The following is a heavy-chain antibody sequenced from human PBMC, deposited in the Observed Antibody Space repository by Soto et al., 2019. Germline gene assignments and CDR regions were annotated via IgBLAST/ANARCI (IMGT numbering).Heavy chain of an antibody. V-gene: IGHV5-51*01. CDR3: ARHIPGDTVHITPVSPDY. J-gene: IGHJ4*02. Sequence: PGESLKISCKTSGYSFRSYWIGWVRQMPGKGLEWMGIIYPGDSNTRYSPSFQGQVTISADKSISTAFLQWSSLKAADSAMYYCARHIPGDTVHITPVSPDYWGQGTLVTVSS. CDR1: GYSFRSYW. CDR2: IYPGDSNT. D-gene: IGHD4-17*01.